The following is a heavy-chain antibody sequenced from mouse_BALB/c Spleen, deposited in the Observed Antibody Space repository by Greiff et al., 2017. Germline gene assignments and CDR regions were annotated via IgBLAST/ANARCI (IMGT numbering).Heavy chain of an antibody. CDR1: GFSLTGYG. V-gene: IGHV2-6-7*01. CDR3: SRERDYGLFAY. CDR2: IWGDGST. J-gene: IGHJ3*01. D-gene: IGHD1-2*01. Sequence: QVQLQESGPGLVAPSQSLSITCTVSGFSLTGYGVNWVRQPPGKGLEWLGMIWGDGSTDYNSALKSRLSISKDNSKSQVCLKMNSLQPDDTARYYCSRERDYGLFAYWGQGTLVTVSA.